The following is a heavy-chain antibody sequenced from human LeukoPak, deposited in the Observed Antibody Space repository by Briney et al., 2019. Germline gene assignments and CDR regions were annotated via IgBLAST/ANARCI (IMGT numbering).Heavy chain of an antibody. J-gene: IGHJ4*02. Sequence: RAGGSLRLSCAASGFTFSSYAMHWVRQAPGKGLEWVSGISWNSGSIGYADSVKGRFTISRDNAKNSLYLQMNSLRAEDTALYYCAKDISGESSSLVENWGQGTLVTVSS. CDR1: GFTFSSYA. CDR2: ISWNSGSI. D-gene: IGHD6-13*01. CDR3: AKDISGESSSLVEN. V-gene: IGHV3-9*01.